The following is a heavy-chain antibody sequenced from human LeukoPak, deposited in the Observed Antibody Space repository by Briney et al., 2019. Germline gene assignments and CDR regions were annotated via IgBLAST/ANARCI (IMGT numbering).Heavy chain of an antibody. V-gene: IGHV3-23*01. J-gene: IGHJ4*02. CDR2: ISGSGGST. D-gene: IGHD2-15*01. Sequence: GGPLRLSCAASGFTFSSYAMSWVRQAPGKGLEWVSAISGSGGSTYYADSVKGRFTISRDNSRNTLYLQLNSLRAEDTAVYYCAKQHCSGGSCYFLDYWGQGTLVTVSS. CDR1: GFTFSSYA. CDR3: AKQHCSGGSCYFLDY.